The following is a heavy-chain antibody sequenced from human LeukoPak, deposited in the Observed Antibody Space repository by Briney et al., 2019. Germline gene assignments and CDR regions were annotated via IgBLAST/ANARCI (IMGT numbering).Heavy chain of an antibody. CDR1: GVSISNYY. J-gene: IGHJ5*02. V-gene: IGHV4-34*01. CDR2: INHSGST. CDR3: ARVHQNNWFDP. Sequence: PSETLSLTCIVSGVSISNYYWSWIRQTPGKGLEWIGEINHSGSTNYNPSLKSRVTISVDTSKNQFSLKLRSVTAADTAVYYCARVHQNNWFDPWGQGTLVTVSS.